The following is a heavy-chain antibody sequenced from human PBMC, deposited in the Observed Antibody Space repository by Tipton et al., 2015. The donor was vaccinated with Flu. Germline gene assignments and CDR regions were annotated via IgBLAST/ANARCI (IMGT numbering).Heavy chain of an antibody. Sequence: TLSLTCSVSGGSFSGYYWTWIRQPPGKGLEWIGEINHSGSTYYNSSLKSRVTMSVDSSKNQFSLHLSSVTAADTAVYYCARVSPRRVTAIVVVMLPEGYFDYWGQGTLAIVSS. V-gene: IGHV4-34*01. D-gene: IGHD3-22*01. CDR3: ARVSPRRVTAIVVVMLPEGYFDY. CDR1: GGSFSGYY. CDR2: INHSGST. J-gene: IGHJ4*02.